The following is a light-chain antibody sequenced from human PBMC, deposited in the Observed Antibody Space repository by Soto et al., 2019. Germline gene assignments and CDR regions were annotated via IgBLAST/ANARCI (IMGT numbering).Light chain of an antibody. CDR2: DTS. CDR1: ENVTSY. J-gene: IGKJ4*01. CDR3: QHRVSWVLP. Sequence: EIVLTQSPATLSVSPGERATLSCRVSENVTSYVAWYQQQGGQPPRLLIYDTSKRATGVPARFSGSASGTDFTLTISSLEPQDFAVYYCQHRVSWVLPFGGGSKVEMK. V-gene: IGKV3-11*01.